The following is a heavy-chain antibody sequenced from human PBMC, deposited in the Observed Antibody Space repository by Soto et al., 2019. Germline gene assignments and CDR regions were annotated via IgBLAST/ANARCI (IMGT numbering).Heavy chain of an antibody. CDR2: ISYDGSNK. D-gene: IGHD2-8*01. Sequence: AGGSLRLSCAASGFTFSSYAMHWVRQAPGKGLEWVAVISYDGSNKYYADSVKGRFTISRDNSKNTLYLQMNSLRAEDTAVYYCARWPGAVSYYCNYGMDGWCQGTTLSVS. V-gene: IGHV3-30-3*01. CDR3: ARWPGAVSYYCNYGMDG. CDR1: GFTFSSYA. J-gene: IGHJ6*02.